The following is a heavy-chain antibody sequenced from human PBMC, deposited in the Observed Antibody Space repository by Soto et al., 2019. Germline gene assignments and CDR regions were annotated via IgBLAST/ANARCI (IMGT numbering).Heavy chain of an antibody. V-gene: IGHV3-30*18. D-gene: IGHD3-22*01. CDR2: ISYDVSNK. CDR3: AKEGVSNYYDSGGYLFTPFDY. J-gene: IGHJ4*02. CDR1: GFTFSSYG. Sequence: GGSLRLSCAASGFTFSSYGMHWVRQAPGKGLEWVAVISYDVSNKYYADSVKGRFTISRDNSKNTLYLQMNSLRAEDTAVYYCAKEGVSNYYDSGGYLFTPFDYWGQGTLVNV.